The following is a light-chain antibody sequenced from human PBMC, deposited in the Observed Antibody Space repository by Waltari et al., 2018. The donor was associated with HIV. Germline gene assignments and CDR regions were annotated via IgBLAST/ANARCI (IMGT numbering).Light chain of an antibody. V-gene: IGKV3-20*01. CDR1: QSVRNNY. Sequence: EIVLTQSPGTLSLSPGERASQSVRNNYLAWYQQKPGQAPRLIIYGASTRATGIPDRFSGSGSGTDFTLTISRLEPEDFAVYYCQQYASSPITFGQGTRLEIK. CDR3: QQYASSPIT. J-gene: IGKJ5*01. CDR2: GAS.